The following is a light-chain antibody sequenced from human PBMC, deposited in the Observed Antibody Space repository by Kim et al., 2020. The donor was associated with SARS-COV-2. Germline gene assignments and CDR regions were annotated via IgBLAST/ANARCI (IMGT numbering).Light chain of an antibody. J-gene: IGLJ2*01. Sequence: QSVLTQPASVSGSPGQSITISCTGTSSDVGNYNLVSWYQQHPGKAPKLMIYDVNKRPSGVSNRFSGSKSGNTASLTISGLQAEDEADYYCCSYAGSSNVVFGGGTQLTVL. CDR1: SSDVGNYNL. V-gene: IGLV2-23*02. CDR2: DVN. CDR3: CSYAGSSNVV.